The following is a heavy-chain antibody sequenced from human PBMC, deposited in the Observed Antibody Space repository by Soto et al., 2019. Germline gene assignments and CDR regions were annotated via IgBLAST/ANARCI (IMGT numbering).Heavy chain of an antibody. CDR3: ATAGDPQGGVSYCSSTSCYLVDY. J-gene: IGHJ4*02. CDR1: GFTFSSYS. V-gene: IGHV3-48*02. CDR2: ISSSSSTI. Sequence: GGSLRLCCAASGFTFSSYSMNWVRQAPGKGLEWVSYISSSSSTIYYADSVKGRFTISRDNAKNSLYLQMNSLRDEDTAVYYCATAGDPQGGVSYCSSTSCYLVDYWGQGTLVTVSS. D-gene: IGHD2-2*01.